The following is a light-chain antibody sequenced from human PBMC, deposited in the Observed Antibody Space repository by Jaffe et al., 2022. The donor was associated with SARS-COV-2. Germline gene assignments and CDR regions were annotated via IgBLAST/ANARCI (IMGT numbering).Light chain of an antibody. Sequence: QTVVTQEPSFSVSPGGTVTLTCGLSSGSVSTKSYPSWYQQTPGQPPRTLIYSTNTRSSGVPDRFSGSILENKAALTITGAQADDEAVYYCVLSLGGGPAVFGGGTQLTVL. J-gene: IGLJ7*01. CDR2: STN. CDR3: VLSLGGGPAV. CDR1: SGSVSTKSY. V-gene: IGLV8-61*01.